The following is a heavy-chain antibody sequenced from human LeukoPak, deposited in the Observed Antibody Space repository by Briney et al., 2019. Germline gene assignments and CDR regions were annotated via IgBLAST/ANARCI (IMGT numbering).Heavy chain of an antibody. Sequence: PSETLSLTCTVSGGSISGYYWSWIRQPPGKGLEWIGYINYSGRTNNNPSLTGRVTVSVDTSKNQFSLKLSSVTAADTAVYYCARHGYDTGNYQAHFDYWGQEPWSPSPQ. CDR3: ARHGYDTGNYQAHFDY. D-gene: IGHD3-9*01. CDR2: INYSGRT. V-gene: IGHV4-59*08. CDR1: GGSISGYY. J-gene: IGHJ4*01.